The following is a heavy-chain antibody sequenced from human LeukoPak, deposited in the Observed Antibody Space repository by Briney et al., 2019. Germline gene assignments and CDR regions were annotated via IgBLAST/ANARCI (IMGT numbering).Heavy chain of an antibody. CDR2: ISSSSSYI. CDR3: ARGSDIVGANRAPFDP. J-gene: IGHJ5*02. D-gene: IGHD1-26*01. CDR1: GFTFSSYS. Sequence: PGGSLRLSCAASGFTFSSYSMNWVRQAPGKGLEWVSSISSSSSYIYYADSVKGRFTISRDNAKNSLYLQMNSLRAEDTAVYYCARGSDIVGANRAPFDPWGQGTLVTVSS. V-gene: IGHV3-21*04.